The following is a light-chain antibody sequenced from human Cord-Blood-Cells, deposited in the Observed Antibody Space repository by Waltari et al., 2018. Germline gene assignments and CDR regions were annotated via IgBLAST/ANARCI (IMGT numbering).Light chain of an antibody. V-gene: IGLV3-1*01. Sequence: SYELTHPPSVSVSPGQTASITCSGDKWGDKYACWYQQKPGQSPVLIIYQDSKQPSGIHGRFSASNSGNTATLTISGTQAMDEADYYCQAWDNSTVVFGGGTKLTVL. CDR2: QDS. CDR1: KWGDKY. CDR3: QAWDNSTVV. J-gene: IGLJ2*01.